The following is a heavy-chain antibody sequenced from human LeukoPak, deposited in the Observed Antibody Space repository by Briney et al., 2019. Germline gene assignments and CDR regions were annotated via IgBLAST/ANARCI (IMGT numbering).Heavy chain of an antibody. CDR1: GGYISNYY. Sequence: PSETLSLTCTVSGGYISNYYWNWIRQPPGKGLEWIGYMYDSGSTKYNPSLKSRVTISVDMSRNQFSLKLSSVTAADTAVYYCGRLPDSRTEAVDIWGQGTVVTVSS. D-gene: IGHD3-22*01. CDR3: GRLPDSRTEAVDI. V-gene: IGHV4-59*08. CDR2: MYDSGST. J-gene: IGHJ3*02.